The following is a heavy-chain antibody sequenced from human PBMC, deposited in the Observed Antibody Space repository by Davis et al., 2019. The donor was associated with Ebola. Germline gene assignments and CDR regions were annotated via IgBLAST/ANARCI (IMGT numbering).Heavy chain of an antibody. CDR1: GFTFSSYA. CDR2: ISGSGGST. V-gene: IGHV3-23*01. Sequence: PGGSLRLSCAASGFTFSSYAMSWVRQAPGKGLEWVSAISGSGGSTYYADSVKGRFTISRDNSKNTLYLQMNSLRSDDTAVYYCARGGYCSGGSCYGLLDYWGQGTLVTVSS. CDR3: ARGGYCSGGSCYGLLDY. J-gene: IGHJ4*02. D-gene: IGHD2-15*01.